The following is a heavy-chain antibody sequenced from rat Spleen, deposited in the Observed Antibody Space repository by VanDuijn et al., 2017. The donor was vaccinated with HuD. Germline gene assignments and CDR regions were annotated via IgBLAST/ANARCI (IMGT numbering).Heavy chain of an antibody. CDR1: GFTFNNYW. CDR2: ISNDGGST. CDR3: TTGWVMDA. D-gene: IGHD1-12*02. Sequence: EVQLVESGGGLVQPGGSLKLSCVASGFTFNNYWMTWIRQAPGKGLEWIASISNDGGSTYYRDTVKGRFTISRDNAKSTLYLQMDSLRSGDTATYYCTTGWVMDAWGQGASVTVSS. V-gene: IGHV5-31*01. J-gene: IGHJ4*01.